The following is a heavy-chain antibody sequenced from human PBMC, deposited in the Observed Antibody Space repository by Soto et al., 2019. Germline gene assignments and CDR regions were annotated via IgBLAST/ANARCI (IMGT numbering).Heavy chain of an antibody. CDR1: GGSFSGYY. Sequence: QVQLQQWGAGLLKPSETLSLTCAVYGGSFSGYYWSWIRQPPGKGLEWIGEINHSGSTNYNPSLKSRLTISVDTSKNQFSLRLTSVTAADTAVYYCAREEVPQWFSRGYYVMDVWGQGTTVTVSS. V-gene: IGHV4-34*01. CDR3: AREEVPQWFSRGYYVMDV. J-gene: IGHJ6*02. CDR2: INHSGST. D-gene: IGHD6-13*01.